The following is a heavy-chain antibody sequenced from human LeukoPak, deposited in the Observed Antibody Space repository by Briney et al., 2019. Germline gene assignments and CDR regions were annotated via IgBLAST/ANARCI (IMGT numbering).Heavy chain of an antibody. CDR3: ARDRTLDGSGSQYYYYGMDV. Sequence: GALRLSCAASGFTFSSYAMHWVRQAPGKGLEWVAVISYDGSNKYYADSVKGRFTISRDNSKNTLYLQMNSLKAEDTAVYYCARDRTLDGSGSQYYYYGMDVWGQGTTVTVSS. J-gene: IGHJ6*02. D-gene: IGHD3-10*01. V-gene: IGHV3-30-3*01. CDR1: GFTFSSYA. CDR2: ISYDGSNK.